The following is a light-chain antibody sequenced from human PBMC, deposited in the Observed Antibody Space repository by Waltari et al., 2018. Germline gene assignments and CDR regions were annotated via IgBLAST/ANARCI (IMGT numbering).Light chain of an antibody. CDR1: SSDVGDY. CDR3: SSYAGSNNLV. J-gene: IGLJ2*01. Sequence: QSALTQPPSASGSPGQSVTISSTGTSSDVGDYVSWYQQHPGKAPKLMISEVTKRPSGVPDRFSGSKSGNTASLTVSGLQAEDEADYYCSSYAGSNNLVFGGGTKLTVL. CDR2: EVT. V-gene: IGLV2-8*01.